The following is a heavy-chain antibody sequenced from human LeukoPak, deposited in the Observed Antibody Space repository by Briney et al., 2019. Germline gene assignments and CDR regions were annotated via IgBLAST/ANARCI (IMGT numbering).Heavy chain of an antibody. V-gene: IGHV1-69*13. J-gene: IGHJ5*02. Sequence: GASVKVSCKASGGTFSSYAISWVRQAPGQGLEWMGGIIPIFGTANYAQKFQGRVTITADESTSTAYMELSSLRSEDTAVYYCARTGYSSSWYRVVIAPTNWFDPWGQGTLVTVSS. D-gene: IGHD6-13*01. CDR3: ARTGYSSSWYRVVIAPTNWFDP. CDR1: GGTFSSYA. CDR2: IIPIFGTA.